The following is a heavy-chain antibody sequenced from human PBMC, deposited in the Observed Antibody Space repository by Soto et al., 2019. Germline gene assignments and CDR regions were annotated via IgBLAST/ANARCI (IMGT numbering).Heavy chain of an antibody. CDR1: GFSFSSFV. Sequence: GGYLILSFATSGFSFSSFVMSWVRQSPGKGLEWVSSLSGSDGKTYYADSVKGRFTISRDNSKNTLYLQMNSLRAEDTAVYYCAKGPFSIAAAGTWFDPWGQGTLVTVSS. J-gene: IGHJ5*02. D-gene: IGHD6-13*01. CDR3: AKGPFSIAAAGTWFDP. V-gene: IGHV3-23*01. CDR2: LSGSDGKT.